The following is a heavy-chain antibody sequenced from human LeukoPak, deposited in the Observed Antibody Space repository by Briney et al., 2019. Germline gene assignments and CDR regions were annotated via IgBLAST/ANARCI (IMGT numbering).Heavy chain of an antibody. CDR2: INPNSGGT. J-gene: IGHJ4*02. V-gene: IGHV1-2*06. Sequence: ASVKVSCKASGYTFTAYFMHWVRQAPGQGLEWMGRINPNSGGTNYAQKFQGRVTMTRDTSITTAYMDLSRLTYDNTAVYYCARGGTEASSGDYWGQGTLVTVSS. D-gene: IGHD3-10*01. CDR1: GYTFTAYF. CDR3: ARGGTEASSGDY.